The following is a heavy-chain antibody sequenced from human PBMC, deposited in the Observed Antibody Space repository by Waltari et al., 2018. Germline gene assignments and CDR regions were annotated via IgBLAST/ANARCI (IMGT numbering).Heavy chain of an antibody. J-gene: IGHJ4*02. CDR1: GFTFSSYA. V-gene: IGHV3-30-3*01. Sequence: QVQLVESGGGVVQPGRSLRLSCAASGFTFSSYAMHWVRQAPGKGLEWVAVISYDGSNKYYADSVKGRFTISRDNSKNTLYLQMNSLRAEDTAVYYCARDDYGDYHFDYWGQGTLVTVSS. CDR3: ARDDYGDYHFDY. D-gene: IGHD4-17*01. CDR2: ISYDGSNK.